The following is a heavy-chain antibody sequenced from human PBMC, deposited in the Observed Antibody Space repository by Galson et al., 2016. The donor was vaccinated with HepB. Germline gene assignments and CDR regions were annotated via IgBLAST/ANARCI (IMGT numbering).Heavy chain of an antibody. V-gene: IGHV3-33*08. Sequence: SLRLSCAASGLTFGSYAMHWVRQAPGKGLEWVALIWNDGSNRYYADSVKGRFTISRDNSKNTLYLQMNSLRAEDTAVYYCVREGVVIAVAATAFDYWGQGALVTVSS. D-gene: IGHD6-19*01. J-gene: IGHJ4*02. CDR2: IWNDGSNR. CDR1: GLTFGSYA. CDR3: VREGVVIAVAATAFDY.